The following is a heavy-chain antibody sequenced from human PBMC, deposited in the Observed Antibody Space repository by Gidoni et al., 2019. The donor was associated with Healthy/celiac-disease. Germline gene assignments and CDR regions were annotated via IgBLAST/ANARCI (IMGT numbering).Heavy chain of an antibody. D-gene: IGHD5-18*01. J-gene: IGHJ4*02. V-gene: IGHV1-69*01. CDR3: ARDLGGYSYGAFDY. Sequence: QVQLVQSGSEVTKPRSSVKFSFQPSGVTFRSYAISWVRQAPGQGLEWLGGIIPICGTANYAQKFQGRVTITADESTSTAYMELSSLRSEDTAVYYCARDLGGYSYGAFDYWGQGTLVTVSS. CDR2: IIPICGTA. CDR1: GVTFRSYA.